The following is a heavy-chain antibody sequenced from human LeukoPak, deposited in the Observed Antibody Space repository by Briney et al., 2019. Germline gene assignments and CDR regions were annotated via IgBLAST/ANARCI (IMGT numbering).Heavy chain of an antibody. J-gene: IGHJ3*02. Sequence: SETLSLTCTVSGGSISSYYWSWIRQPPGKGLEWIGYIYYSGSTNYNPSLKSRVTTSVDTSKNQFSLKSSSVTAADTAVYYCARSRLEWFASDAFDIWGQGTMVAVSS. D-gene: IGHD3-3*01. CDR2: IYYSGST. CDR1: GGSISSYY. CDR3: ARSRLEWFASDAFDI. V-gene: IGHV4-59*08.